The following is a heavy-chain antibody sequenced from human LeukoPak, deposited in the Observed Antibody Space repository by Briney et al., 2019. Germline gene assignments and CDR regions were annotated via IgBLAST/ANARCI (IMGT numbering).Heavy chain of an antibody. CDR1: GYTFTNHG. J-gene: IGHJ5*02. CDR3: ARDDWYVGNWFDP. Sequence: ASVKVSCKASGYTFTNHGVSWVRQAPGQGLEWMGWISASNGYTNYAQNVQGRVTMTTDTSTSTAYMELRSLRSDDTAVYYCARDDWYVGNWFDPWGQGTLVSVSS. CDR2: ISASNGYT. V-gene: IGHV1-18*01. D-gene: IGHD3-9*01.